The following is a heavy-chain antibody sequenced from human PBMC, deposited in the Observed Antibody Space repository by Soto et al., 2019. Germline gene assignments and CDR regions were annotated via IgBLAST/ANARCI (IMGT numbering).Heavy chain of an antibody. CDR3: ANMDYGDYGTGAFDI. Sequence: EVQLVESGGGLVQPGGSLRLSCAASGFTFRSYWMSWVRQTPGKGLEWVANIKQDGSENYYVDSVKGRFTISRDNAENSLYLQMKSLRVDYTAVYYCANMDYGDYGTGAFDIWGQGTMVTVSS. V-gene: IGHV3-7*01. CDR1: GFTFRSYW. J-gene: IGHJ3*02. CDR2: IKQDGSEN. D-gene: IGHD4-17*01.